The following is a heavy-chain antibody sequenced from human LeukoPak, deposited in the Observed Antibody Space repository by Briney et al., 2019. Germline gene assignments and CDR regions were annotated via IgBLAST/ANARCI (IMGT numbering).Heavy chain of an antibody. CDR1: GYTFKNYD. CDR3: ARATPGGLHGYSFDY. CDR2: MNPNSGNT. Sequence: ASVKVSCKASGYTFKNYDINWVRQATGQGLEWMGWMNPNSGNTGFAQKFQDRVSMTRDTSINTAYMELTSLRSGDTAVYYCARATPGGLHGYSFDYWGQGTVVSVYS. J-gene: IGHJ4*02. V-gene: IGHV1-8*02. D-gene: IGHD5-24*01.